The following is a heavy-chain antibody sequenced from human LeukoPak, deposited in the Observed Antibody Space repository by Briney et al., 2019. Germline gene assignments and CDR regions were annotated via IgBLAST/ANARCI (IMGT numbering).Heavy chain of an antibody. CDR2: ITGSGGDT. V-gene: IGHV3-23*01. CDR1: GFTFSSYA. D-gene: IGHD1-26*01. CDR3: AREAVGAIYFDY. J-gene: IGHJ4*02. Sequence: GGSLRLSCAASGFTFSSYAMSWVRQAPGEGLEWVSAITGSGGDTFHAESVKGRFTISRDNSKNTLYLQMNSLRAEDTAVYYCAREAVGAIYFDYWGQGTLVTVSS.